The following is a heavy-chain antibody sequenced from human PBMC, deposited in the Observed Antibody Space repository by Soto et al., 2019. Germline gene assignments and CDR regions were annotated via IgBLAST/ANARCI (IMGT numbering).Heavy chain of an antibody. CDR3: SRGLGSVVILAPTYNWFDP. CDR2: ISHSGST. Sequence: QVQLQQWGAGLLKPSETLSLTCAVYGGSFSGYYWSWIRQPPGKGLEWIGEISHSGSTNYNPSLKSRVTISEDTSQNQFSLKLNSVTAADTAVYYCSRGLGSVVILAPTYNWFDPWGQGTLVTVSS. D-gene: IGHD2-15*01. V-gene: IGHV4-34*01. CDR1: GGSFSGYY. J-gene: IGHJ5*02.